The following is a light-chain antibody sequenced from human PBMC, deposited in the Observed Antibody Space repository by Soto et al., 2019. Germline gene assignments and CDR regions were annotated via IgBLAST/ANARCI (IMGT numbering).Light chain of an antibody. J-gene: IGLJ1*01. CDR3: SSYAATNNSV. Sequence: QSVLTQPPSASGSPGQSVTISCTGTSSDVGAYNFVSWYQQHPGKAPQLIIYEVTKRPSGVPDRFSGSKSGNTASLTVSGLQTENEADYYCSSYAATNNSVFGSGTKVTVL. V-gene: IGLV2-8*01. CDR2: EVT. CDR1: SSDVGAYNF.